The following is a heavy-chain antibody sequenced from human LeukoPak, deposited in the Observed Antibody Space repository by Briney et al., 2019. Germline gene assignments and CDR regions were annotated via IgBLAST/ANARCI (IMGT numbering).Heavy chain of an antibody. CDR3: ARDRPASGWRFGEGSKRPYYFDY. V-gene: IGHV3-21*01. Sequence: GGSLRLSCAASGFTFSTYSMNWVRQSPGKGLEWVSFISSSNSYIYYGDSVKGRFTISRDNAKNSLYLQMNSLRAEDTAVYFCARDRPASGWRFGEGSKRPYYFDYWGQGTLVTVSS. J-gene: IGHJ4*02. CDR2: ISSSNSYI. CDR1: GFTFSTYS. D-gene: IGHD6-19*01.